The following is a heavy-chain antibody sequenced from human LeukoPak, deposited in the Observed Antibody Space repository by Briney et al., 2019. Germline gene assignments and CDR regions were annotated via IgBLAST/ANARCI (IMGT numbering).Heavy chain of an antibody. CDR1: GFTVSSNY. Sequence: GGSLRLSCAASGFTVSSNYMSWVRQAPGKGLEWVSVIYNGGSTYYADSVKGRFTISRDNSENTLYLQMNSLRAEDTAVYYCARDLGVFYCGGDCLGFDYWGQGTLVTVSS. D-gene: IGHD2-21*02. J-gene: IGHJ4*02. V-gene: IGHV3-53*01. CDR3: ARDLGVFYCGGDCLGFDY. CDR2: IYNGGST.